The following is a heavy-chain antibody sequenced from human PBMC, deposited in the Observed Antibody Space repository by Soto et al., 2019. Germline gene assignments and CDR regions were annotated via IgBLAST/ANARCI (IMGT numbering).Heavy chain of an antibody. D-gene: IGHD3-3*01. CDR1: GGSVSSESHY. CDR2: IYYTGST. Sequence: QVQLQESGPGLVKPSETLSLTCTVSGGSVSSESHYWSWIRQTPGKGLEWIGYIYYTGSTNYNPALKGRVPMSVNTSRAQVSLRLRSVTRADTAVYYCATDQYDFPSGSYYHAMEVWGQGTKVTVSS. V-gene: IGHV4-61*01. CDR3: ATDQYDFPSGSYYHAMEV. J-gene: IGHJ6*02.